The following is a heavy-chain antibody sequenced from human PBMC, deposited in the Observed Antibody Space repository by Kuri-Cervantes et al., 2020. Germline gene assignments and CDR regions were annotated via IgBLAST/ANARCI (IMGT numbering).Heavy chain of an antibody. CDR3: ASPNPLCSYNNHSKILYYYYMDV. D-gene: IGHD2-2*02. CDR1: GYTFTSYY. V-gene: IGHV1-46*01. Sequence: ASVQVSCKASGYTFTSYYMHWVRQAPGQGLEWMGIINPVGGSTSYAQKCQGRVTMTRDTSTSTVYMELSSLRSEDTAVYYCASPNPLCSYNNHSKILYYYYMDVWGKGTTVTVSS. CDR2: INPVGGST. J-gene: IGHJ6*03.